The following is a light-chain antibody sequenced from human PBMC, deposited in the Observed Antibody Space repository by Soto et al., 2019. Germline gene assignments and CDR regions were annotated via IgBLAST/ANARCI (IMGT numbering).Light chain of an antibody. CDR1: QTITPTF. V-gene: IGKV3-20*01. CDR2: GAS. Sequence: IMLTLSPGTLSLSPGESATLXXRASQTITPTFLAWYQQKPGQAPRXLIFGASSRATDIPDRFSGSGSGTDFNLTISKLEPEDFAVYYCQQFGVSPTFGGGTKVDIK. CDR3: QQFGVSPT. J-gene: IGKJ4*01.